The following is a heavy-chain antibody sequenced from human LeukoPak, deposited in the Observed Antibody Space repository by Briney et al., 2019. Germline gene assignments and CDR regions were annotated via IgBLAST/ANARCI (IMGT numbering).Heavy chain of an antibody. CDR2: INPNSGGT. CDR1: GYTFTGYY. Sequence: ASVKVSCKASGYTFTGYYMHWVRQAPGQGLEWMGRINPNSGGTNYAQKFQGRVTMTSDTSISTAYMELSRLRSDDTAVYYCARVFKGSGWYGEIDYWGQGTLVTVSS. J-gene: IGHJ4*02. CDR3: ARVFKGSGWYGEIDY. D-gene: IGHD6-19*01. V-gene: IGHV1-2*06.